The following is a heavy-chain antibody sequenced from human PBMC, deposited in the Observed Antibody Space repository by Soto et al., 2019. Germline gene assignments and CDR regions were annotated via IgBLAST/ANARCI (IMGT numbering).Heavy chain of an antibody. CDR2: ISSNGVGT. CDR1: GFTFSSYA. J-gene: IGHJ6*03. D-gene: IGHD6-6*01. V-gene: IGHV3-64*01. Sequence: PGGSLRLSCAASGFTFSSYAMSWVRQAPGKGLECVSGISSNGVGTYYANPVKGRFTISRDNSKNTVYLQMGSLRPEDMAVYYCARRARPDFYYMDVWGKGTTVTVSS. CDR3: ARRARPDFYYMDV.